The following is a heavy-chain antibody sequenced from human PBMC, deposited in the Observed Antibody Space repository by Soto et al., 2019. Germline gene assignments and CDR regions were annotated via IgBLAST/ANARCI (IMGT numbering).Heavy chain of an antibody. J-gene: IGHJ4*02. CDR3: ARVGPLGYYSDY. D-gene: IGHD1-26*01. CDR1: GFTFSSYA. V-gene: IGHV3-30-3*01. Sequence: QVQLVESGGGVVQPGRSLRLSCAASGFTFSSYAMHWVRQAPGKGLEWVAVISYDGSNKYYADSVKGRFTISRDNSKNTLYLQMNSLRAEDTAVYYCARVGPLGYYSDYWGQGTLVTVSS. CDR2: ISYDGSNK.